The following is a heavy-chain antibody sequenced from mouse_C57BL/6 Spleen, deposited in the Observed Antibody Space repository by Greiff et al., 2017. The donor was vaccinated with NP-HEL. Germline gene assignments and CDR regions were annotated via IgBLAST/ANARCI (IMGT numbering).Heavy chain of an antibody. CDR3: TRRTY. V-gene: IGHV1-15*01. J-gene: IGHJ3*01. CDR1: GYTFTDYE. CDR2: IDPETGGT. Sequence: LVESGAELVRPGASVTLSCKASGYTFTDYEMHWVKQTPVHGLEWIGAIDPETGGTAYNQKFKGKAILTADKSSSTAYMELRSLTSEDSAVYYCTRRTYWGQGTLVTVSA.